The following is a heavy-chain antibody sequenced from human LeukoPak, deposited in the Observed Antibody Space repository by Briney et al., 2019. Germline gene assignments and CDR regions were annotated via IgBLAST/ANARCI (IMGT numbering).Heavy chain of an antibody. CDR2: INPSGGST. V-gene: IGHV1-46*01. CDR3: ARASRTIRGVHAFDI. Sequence: ASVKVSCKAAGYTFTSYYMHWVRQAHGQGLEWMGIINPSGGSTSNAQKFQGRVTMTRDTSTSTVYMELSSLRSEDTAVYYCARASRTIRGVHAFDIWGQGTMVTVSS. J-gene: IGHJ3*02. D-gene: IGHD3-10*01. CDR1: GYTFTSYY.